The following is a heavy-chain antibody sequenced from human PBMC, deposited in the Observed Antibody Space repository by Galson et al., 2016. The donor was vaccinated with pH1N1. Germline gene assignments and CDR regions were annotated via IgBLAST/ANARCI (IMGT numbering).Heavy chain of an antibody. J-gene: IGHJ6*02. CDR2: ISSSSSTI. CDR1: GFTFSSYS. CDR3: ARVNHYYYYGMDV. Sequence: SLRLSCAASGFTFSSYSMNWVRQAPGKGLEWVSYISSSSSTIYYADSVKGRFTISRDNAKNSLYLQMSSLRAEDTAVYYCARVNHYYYYGMDVWGQGTTVTLSS. V-gene: IGHV3-48*01. D-gene: IGHD1-14*01.